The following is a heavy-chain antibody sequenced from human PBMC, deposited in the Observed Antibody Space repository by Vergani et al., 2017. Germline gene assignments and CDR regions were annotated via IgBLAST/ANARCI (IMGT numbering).Heavy chain of an antibody. CDR2: ISSSSSYI. Sequence: EVQLVESGGGLVKPGGSLRLSCAASGFTFSSYSMNWVRQAPGKGLEWVSSISSSSSYIYYADSVKGRFTISRDNAKNSLYLQMNSLRAEDTSVYYCARALDYGDYLSFDYWGQGTLVTVSS. J-gene: IGHJ4*02. CDR1: GFTFSSYS. V-gene: IGHV3-21*01. D-gene: IGHD4-17*01. CDR3: ARALDYGDYLSFDY.